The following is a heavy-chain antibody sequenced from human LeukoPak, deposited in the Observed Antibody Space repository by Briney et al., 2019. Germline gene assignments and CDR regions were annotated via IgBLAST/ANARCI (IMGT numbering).Heavy chain of an antibody. CDR3: ARRGSGSYGRYYFDY. D-gene: IGHD1-26*01. J-gene: IGHJ4*02. V-gene: IGHV5-51*01. CDR2: IYPGDSDI. Sequence: RGESLMISCKGSGYSFTNYWIGWVRQMPGKGLEWMGIIYPGDSDIRYSPSFQGQVTISADKSISTAYLQWSSLKASDTAMYYCARRGSGSYGRYYFDYWGQGTLVTVSS. CDR1: GYSFTNYW.